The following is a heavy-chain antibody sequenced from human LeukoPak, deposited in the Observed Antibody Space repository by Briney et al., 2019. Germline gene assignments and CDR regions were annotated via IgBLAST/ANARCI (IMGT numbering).Heavy chain of an antibody. J-gene: IGHJ4*02. D-gene: IGHD3-9*01. CDR2: INWNGGST. CDR1: GFTFDDYG. Sequence: PGGPLRLSCAVSGFTFDDYGMSWVRQAPGKGLVWVSGINWNGGSTGYADSVKGRFTISRDNAKNSLYLQMNSLRAEDTALYYCARARTYDILTGSFDYWGQGTLVTVSS. V-gene: IGHV3-20*04. CDR3: ARARTYDILTGSFDY.